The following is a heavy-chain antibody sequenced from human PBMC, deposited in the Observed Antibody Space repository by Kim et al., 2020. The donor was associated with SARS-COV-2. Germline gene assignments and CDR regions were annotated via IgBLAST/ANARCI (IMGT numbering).Heavy chain of an antibody. D-gene: IGHD1-26*01. CDR1: GFTFSSYE. CDR3: ARQGGEREGNYYYYYGMDV. J-gene: IGHJ6*02. Sequence: GGSLRLSCAASGFTFSSYEMNWVRQAPGKGLEWVSYISSSGSTIYYTDSVKGRFTISRDNAKNSLYLQMNSLRAEDTAVYYCARQGGEREGNYYYYYGMDVWGQGTTVTVSS. V-gene: IGHV3-48*03. CDR2: ISSSGSTI.